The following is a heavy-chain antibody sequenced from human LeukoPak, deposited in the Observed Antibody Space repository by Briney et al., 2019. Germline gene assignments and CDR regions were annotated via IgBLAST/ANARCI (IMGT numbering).Heavy chain of an antibody. CDR2: ISPSGGST. CDR1: GYTFTSNY. D-gene: IGHD3-3*01. Sequence: ASVKVSCKAFGYTFTSNYMRWVRQAPGQGPEWMGVISPSGGSTTYAQKFQGRVTLTRDMSTSTDYLELSSLRSEDTAVYYCAKSTGPIFGKGRYFDYWGQGTLVTVSS. CDR3: AKSTGPIFGKGRYFDY. V-gene: IGHV1-46*01. J-gene: IGHJ4*02.